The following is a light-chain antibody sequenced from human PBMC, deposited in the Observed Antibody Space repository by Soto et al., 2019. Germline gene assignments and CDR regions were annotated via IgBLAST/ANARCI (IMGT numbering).Light chain of an antibody. V-gene: IGKV3-11*01. J-gene: IGKJ3*01. CDR3: QQRSNWPPSIT. CDR1: QSVSTN. CDR2: DAS. Sequence: EIVLTQSPATLSLSPGERASLSCRASQSVSTNLAWYQQKPGQAPRLLIYDASNRATGIPPRFSGSGSGTDFTLTISSLEPEDFAVYYCQQRSNWPPSITFGPGTKVDIK.